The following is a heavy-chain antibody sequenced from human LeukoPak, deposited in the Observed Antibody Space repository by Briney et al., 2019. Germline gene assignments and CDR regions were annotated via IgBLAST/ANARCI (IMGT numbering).Heavy chain of an antibody. CDR2: IRPNSGDT. V-gene: IGHV1-2*02. D-gene: IGHD4-17*01. CDR1: RYTLTDYF. J-gene: IGHJ4*02. CDR3: ARNYGHNSKYFDF. Sequence: ASVKVSSKASRYTLTDYFIHWVRQAPGHWLELKGWIRPNSGDTQYAQRFQGRVTMTRDTSVSTAHMELSSLRSDDTAIYYCARNYGHNSKYFDFWGQGTLVTVSS.